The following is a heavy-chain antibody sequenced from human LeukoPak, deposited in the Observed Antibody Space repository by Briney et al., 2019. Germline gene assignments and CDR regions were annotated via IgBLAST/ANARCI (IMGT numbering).Heavy chain of an antibody. CDR2: IIPIFGTA. CDR3: ARPDRAGSGSPHY. Sequence: SVKVSCKASGGTFSSYAISWVRQAPGPGLEWMGGIIPIFGTANYAQKFQGRVTITADESTSTAYMELSSLRSEDTAVYYCARPDRAGSGSPHYWGQGTLVTVSS. CDR1: GGTFSSYA. J-gene: IGHJ4*02. D-gene: IGHD3-10*01. V-gene: IGHV1-69*13.